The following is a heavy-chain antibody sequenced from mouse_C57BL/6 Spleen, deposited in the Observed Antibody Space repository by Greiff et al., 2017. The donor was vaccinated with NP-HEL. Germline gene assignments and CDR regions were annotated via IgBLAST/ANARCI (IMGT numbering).Heavy chain of an antibody. Sequence: VQLKQSGAELVKPGASVKLSCTASGFNIKDYYMHWVKQRTEQGLEWIGRIDPEDGETKYAPKFQGKATITADTSSNTAYLQLSSLTSEDTAVYYCARERGFYGSSPPWFAYWGQGTLVTVSA. D-gene: IGHD1-1*01. CDR3: ARERGFYGSSPPWFAY. V-gene: IGHV14-2*01. CDR2: IDPEDGET. CDR1: GFNIKDYY. J-gene: IGHJ3*01.